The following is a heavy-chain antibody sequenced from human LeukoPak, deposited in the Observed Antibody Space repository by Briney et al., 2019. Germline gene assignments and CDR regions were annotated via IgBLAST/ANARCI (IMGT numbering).Heavy chain of an antibody. Sequence: PGGSLRLSCAASGFTFSSYWMSWVRQAPGKGLEWVANIKQDGSEKYYVDSVKGRFTISRDNAKNSLYLQTNSLRAEDTAVYYCAREADMVRGGAFDIWGQGTMVTVSS. D-gene: IGHD3-10*01. J-gene: IGHJ3*02. V-gene: IGHV3-7*05. CDR1: GFTFSSYW. CDR2: IKQDGSEK. CDR3: AREADMVRGGAFDI.